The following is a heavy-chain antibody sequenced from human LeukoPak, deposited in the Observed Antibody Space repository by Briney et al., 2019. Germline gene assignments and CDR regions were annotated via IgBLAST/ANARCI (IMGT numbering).Heavy chain of an antibody. V-gene: IGHV1-2*02. D-gene: IGHD6-19*01. CDR1: GYTFTGYY. J-gene: IGHJ5*02. CDR3: AKGRVVAGTKSLMYHWLDP. CDR2: INPNSGGT. Sequence: GASVKVSCKASGYTFTGYYMHWVRQAPGQGLEWMGWINPNSGGTKYAQKFQGRVTTTRDTSINTVYVGLSRLSSDDTAVYYCAKGRVVAGTKSLMYHWLDPWGQGTLVTVSS.